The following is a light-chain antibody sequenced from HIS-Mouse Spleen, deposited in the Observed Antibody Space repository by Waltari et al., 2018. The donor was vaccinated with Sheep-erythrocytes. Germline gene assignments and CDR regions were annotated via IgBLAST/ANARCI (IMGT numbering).Light chain of an antibody. Sequence: QSALTQPPSASGSPGQSVTISCTGTSSAVGGYNYVSWYQQPPGKAPTLMIYEVSKRPSGVPDRFSGSKSGNTASLTVSGLQAEDEADYYCSSYAGSNNWVFGGGTKLTVL. CDR3: SSYAGSNNWV. CDR2: EVS. CDR1: SSAVGGYNY. V-gene: IGLV2-8*01. J-gene: IGLJ3*02.